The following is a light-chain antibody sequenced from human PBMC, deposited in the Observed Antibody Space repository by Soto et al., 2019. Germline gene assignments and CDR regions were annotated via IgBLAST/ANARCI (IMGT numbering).Light chain of an antibody. V-gene: IGKV1-33*01. CDR1: QDISNH. Sequence: DIQMTQSPSSLSASVGDRVTITCQASQDISNHLNWYQQKQGKAPKLLIYDASNLETGVPSRFSGSGSGTDFTFTISSLQPEDIATYYCQQYDNLPYTFGQGTKVDIK. CDR3: QQYDNLPYT. CDR2: DAS. J-gene: IGKJ2*01.